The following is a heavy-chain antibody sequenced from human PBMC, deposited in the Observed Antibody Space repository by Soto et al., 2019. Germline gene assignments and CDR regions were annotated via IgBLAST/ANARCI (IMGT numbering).Heavy chain of an antibody. CDR1: GGTFSTYA. CDR2: IIPIFGTS. D-gene: IGHD3-16*02. J-gene: IGHJ6*04. Sequence: SVKVSCKASGGTFSTYAISWVRQAPGQGLEWMGGIIPIFGTSHYTQKFQGRVTITADKSTTTTYMELSSLRSEDTAVYYCATLAPPPVDRGSTTYRYYYGMDVWGKGSTVTVSS. CDR3: ATLAPPPVDRGSTTYRYYYGMDV. V-gene: IGHV1-69*06.